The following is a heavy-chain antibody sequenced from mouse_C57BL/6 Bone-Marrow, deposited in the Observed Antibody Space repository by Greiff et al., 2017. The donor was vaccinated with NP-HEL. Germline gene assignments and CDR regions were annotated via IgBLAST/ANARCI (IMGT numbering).Heavy chain of an antibody. D-gene: IGHD1-1*01. J-gene: IGHJ2*01. V-gene: IGHV1-53*01. CDR3: ARGRFNYYGSSSEDY. Sequence: QVQLQQSGTDLVKPGASVKLSCKASGYTFTSYWMHWVKQRPGQGLEWIGNINPSNGGTNYNEKFKSKATLTVDKSSSTAYMQLSSLTSEDSAIYYCARGRFNYYGSSSEDYWGQGTTLTVSS. CDR1: GYTFTSYW. CDR2: INPSNGGT.